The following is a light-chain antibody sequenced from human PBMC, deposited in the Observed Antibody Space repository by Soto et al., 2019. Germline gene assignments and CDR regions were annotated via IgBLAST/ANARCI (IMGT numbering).Light chain of an antibody. J-gene: IGLJ2*01. CDR3: QTWGTGIVV. CDR1: SGHSSYA. Sequence: QSVLTQSPSASASLGASVKLTCTLSSGHSSYAIAWHQHLPEKGPRYLMKLNSDGSHSKGDGIPDRFSGSSSGAERYLTISSLQSDDEADYYCQTWGTGIVVFGGGTTLTVL. CDR2: LNSDGSH. V-gene: IGLV4-69*01.